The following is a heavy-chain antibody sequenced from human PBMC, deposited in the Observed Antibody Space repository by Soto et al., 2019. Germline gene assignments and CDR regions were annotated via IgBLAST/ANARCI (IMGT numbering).Heavy chain of an antibody. D-gene: IGHD4-17*01. J-gene: IGHJ3*02. V-gene: IGHV3-9*01. CDR2: ISWNSGSI. CDR1: GFTFDDYA. Sequence: EVQLVESGGGLVQPGRSLRLSYAASGFTFDDYAMHWVRQAPGKGLEWVSGISWNSGSIGYADSVKGRFTISRDNAKNSLYLQMNSLRAEDTALYYCAKASYGDYHDAFAIWGQGTMVTVSS. CDR3: AKASYGDYHDAFAI.